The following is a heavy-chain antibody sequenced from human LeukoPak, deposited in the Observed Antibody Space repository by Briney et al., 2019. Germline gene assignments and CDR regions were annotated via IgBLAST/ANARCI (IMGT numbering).Heavy chain of an antibody. CDR3: ARVLSPHIVGATGLGY. V-gene: IGHV3-48*01. CDR1: GFTFSSYS. CDR2: ISSSSSTI. Sequence: PGGSLRLSCAASGFTFSSYSMNWVRQAPGKGLEWVSYISSSSSTIYYADSVKGRFTISRDNAKNSLYLQMNSLRAEDTAVYYCARVLSPHIVGATGLGYWGQGTLVTVSS. J-gene: IGHJ4*02. D-gene: IGHD1-26*01.